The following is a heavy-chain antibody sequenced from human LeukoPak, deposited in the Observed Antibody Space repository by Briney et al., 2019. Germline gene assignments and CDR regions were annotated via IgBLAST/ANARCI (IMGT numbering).Heavy chain of an antibody. V-gene: IGHV3-74*01. CDR1: GFTFSSYW. Sequence: GGSLRLSCAASGFTFSSYWMHWVRQAPGKGLVWVSRINSDGSSTSYADSVKGRFTISRDNAKNTLYLQMNSLRAEDTAVYYCAREEGDGYNYAAFDIWGQGTMVTVSS. CDR3: AREEGDGYNYAAFDI. D-gene: IGHD5-24*01. CDR2: INSDGSST. J-gene: IGHJ3*02.